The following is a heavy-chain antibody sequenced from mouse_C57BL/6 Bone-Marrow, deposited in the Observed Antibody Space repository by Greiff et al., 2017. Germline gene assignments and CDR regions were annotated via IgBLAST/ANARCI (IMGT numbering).Heavy chain of an antibody. V-gene: IGHV1-81*01. J-gene: IGHJ4*01. CDR3: ARAVWLRLYAMDY. CDR2: IYPRSGNT. Sequence: QVQLKQSGAELARPGASVKLSCKASGYTFTSYGISWVKQRTGQGLEWIGEIYPRSGNTYYNEKFKGKATLTADKSSSTAYMELRSLTSEHSAVYFCARAVWLRLYAMDYWGQGTSVTVSS. CDR1: GYTFTSYG. D-gene: IGHD2-2*01.